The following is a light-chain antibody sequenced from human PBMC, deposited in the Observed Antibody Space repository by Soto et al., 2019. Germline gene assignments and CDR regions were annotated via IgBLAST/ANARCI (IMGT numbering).Light chain of an antibody. Sequence: EIVMTQSPATLSVSPGERATLSCRASQSVSSNLAWYQQKPGQAPRLLIYGASTRATGIPAMFSGSGSGTDVTLTISSLQSEDFAVYYCQQYNNWPPGTFGQGTKLEIK. CDR1: QSVSSN. CDR3: QQYNNWPPGT. V-gene: IGKV3-15*01. J-gene: IGKJ2*01. CDR2: GAS.